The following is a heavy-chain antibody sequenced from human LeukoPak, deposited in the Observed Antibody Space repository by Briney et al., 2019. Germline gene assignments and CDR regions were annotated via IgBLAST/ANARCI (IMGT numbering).Heavy chain of an antibody. CDR1: GFTFSSYS. CDR2: ISSSSSYI. V-gene: IGHV3-21*04. J-gene: IGHJ3*02. Sequence: SGGSLRLSCAASGFTFSSYSMNWVRQAPGKGLEWVSSISSSSSYIHYADSVKGRFTISRDNAKNSLYLQMNSLRAEDTAVYYCAKDDYVDYGDYERAFDIWGQGTMVTVSS. D-gene: IGHD4-17*01. CDR3: AKDDYVDYGDYERAFDI.